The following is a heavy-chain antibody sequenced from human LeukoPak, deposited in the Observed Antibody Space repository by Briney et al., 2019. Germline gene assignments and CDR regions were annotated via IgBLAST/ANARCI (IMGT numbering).Heavy chain of an antibody. CDR1: GGSISSSSYY. CDR2: IYYSGST. Sequence: SETLSLTCTVSGGSISSSSYYWGWIRQPPGKGLEWIGSIYYSGSTYYNPSLKSRVTISVDTSKNQFSLKLSSVTAADTAVYYCARIVVPAAIPRYYYGMDVWGQGTTVTVSS. D-gene: IGHD2-2*01. CDR3: ARIVVPAAIPRYYYGMDV. J-gene: IGHJ6*02. V-gene: IGHV4-39*07.